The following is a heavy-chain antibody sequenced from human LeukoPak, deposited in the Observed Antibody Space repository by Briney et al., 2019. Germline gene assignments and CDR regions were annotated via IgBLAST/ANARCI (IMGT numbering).Heavy chain of an antibody. D-gene: IGHD6-19*01. J-gene: IGHJ4*02. Sequence: ASETLSLTCAVSGGSIGSDNWWTWVRQPPGKGLEWIGEIYHSGSTNYNPSLKSRVTISVDKSKNQFSLKLSSVTAADTAVYYCARGPLNSGWYNYWGQGTLVTISS. CDR2: IYHSGST. CDR3: ARGPLNSGWYNY. CDR1: GGSIGSDNW. V-gene: IGHV4-4*02.